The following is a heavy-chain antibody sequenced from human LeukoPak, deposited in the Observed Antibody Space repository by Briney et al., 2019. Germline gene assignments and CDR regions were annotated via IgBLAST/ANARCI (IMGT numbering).Heavy chain of an antibody. CDR3: ARDAPEQQLDY. Sequence: GGSLRLSCAASGFTFSYYSMNWVRQAPGKGLEWVSYISNSSSTIYYADSVKGRFTISRDNAKNSLYLQMNSLRAEDTAVYYCARDAPEQQLDYWGQGTLVTVSS. J-gene: IGHJ4*02. CDR2: ISNSSSTI. V-gene: IGHV3-48*01. CDR1: GFTFSYYS. D-gene: IGHD1-14*01.